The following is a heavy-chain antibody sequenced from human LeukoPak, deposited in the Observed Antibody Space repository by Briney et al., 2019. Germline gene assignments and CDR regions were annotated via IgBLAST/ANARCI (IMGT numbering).Heavy chain of an antibody. CDR1: GFTFSSYA. CDR3: AKELDPGGGLDY. J-gene: IGHJ4*02. CDR2: ISYDGSNK. Sequence: PGRSLRLSCAASGFTFSSYAMHWVRQAPGKGLEWVAVISYDGSNKYYADSVKGRFTISRDNSKNTLYLQMNSLRAEDTALYYCAKELDPGGGLDYWGQGTLVTVSS. V-gene: IGHV3-30-3*02.